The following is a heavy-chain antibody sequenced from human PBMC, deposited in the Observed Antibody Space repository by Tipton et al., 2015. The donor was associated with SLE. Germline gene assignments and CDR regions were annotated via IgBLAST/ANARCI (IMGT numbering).Heavy chain of an antibody. Sequence: SLRLSCAASGFTFSSYEMNWVRQAPGKGLEWVSYISSSGSTIYYADSVKGRFTISRDNAKNSLYLQMNSLRAEDTAVYHCARSGDFWSGYYTTWWFDPWGQGTLVTVSS. CDR1: GFTFSSYE. J-gene: IGHJ5*02. V-gene: IGHV3-48*03. D-gene: IGHD3-3*01. CDR2: ISSSGSTI. CDR3: ARSGDFWSGYYTTWWFDP.